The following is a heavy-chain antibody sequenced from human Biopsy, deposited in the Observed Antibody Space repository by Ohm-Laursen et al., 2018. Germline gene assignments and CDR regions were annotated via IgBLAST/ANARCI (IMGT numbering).Heavy chain of an antibody. CDR2: INPTGGTA. Sequence: ASVKVSCKASGYSFTKYYINWVRQAPGQGLEWMGIINPTGGTASYAEKFQGRVTLTRDTSTGTVYLELNSLIYEDTALYYCARDETGSSVFGPYYYGMDVWGQGTTVTVSS. D-gene: IGHD3-9*01. CDR3: ARDETGSSVFGPYYYGMDV. J-gene: IGHJ6*02. V-gene: IGHV1-46*01. CDR1: GYSFTKYY.